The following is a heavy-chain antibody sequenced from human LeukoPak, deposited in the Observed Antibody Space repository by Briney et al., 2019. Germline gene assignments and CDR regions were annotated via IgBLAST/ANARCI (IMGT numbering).Heavy chain of an antibody. CDR2: ISGSGGST. CDR3: AKVSRLDCSSTSCPGYYYYYGMDV. CDR1: GFTFSSYA. D-gene: IGHD2-2*01. Sequence: GGSLRLSCAAPGFTFSSYAMSWGRQAPGKGLEWVSAISGSGGSTYYADSVKGRFTISRDNSKNTLYLQMNSLRAEDTAVYYCAKVSRLDCSSTSCPGYYYYYGMDVWGQGTTVTVSS. V-gene: IGHV3-23*01. J-gene: IGHJ6*02.